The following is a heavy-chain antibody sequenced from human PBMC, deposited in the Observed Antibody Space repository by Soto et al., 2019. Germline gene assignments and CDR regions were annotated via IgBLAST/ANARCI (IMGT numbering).Heavy chain of an antibody. CDR1: TFTSSG. V-gene: IGHV1-18*04. D-gene: IGHD3-10*01. Sequence: QVQLVQSGGEMKKPGASVKVSCKTSTFTSSGISWVRQAPGQVFEWMGWISTHNGNTIYAQKFQDRLIMTIDKSTTTVQMELRTLRSDDTAVYFCAREGIRGPFDAYDLWGQGTMVTVAS. CDR2: ISTHNGNT. CDR3: AREGIRGPFDAYDL. J-gene: IGHJ3*01.